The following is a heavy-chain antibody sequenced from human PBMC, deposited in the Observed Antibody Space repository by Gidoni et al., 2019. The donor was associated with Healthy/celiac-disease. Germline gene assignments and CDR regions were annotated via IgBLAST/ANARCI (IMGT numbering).Heavy chain of an antibody. D-gene: IGHD1-26*01. J-gene: IGHJ5*02. CDR1: GGTLSSDQ. CDR2: IIPLFGAA. V-gene: IGHV1-69*06. Sequence: QVQLVQPGAEVKKPGSSVKVSCKASGGTLSSDQTRRARQAPGPGLEWMGGIIPLFGAANYAQNFQGRVTITADKSTSTSYLELSILRSEDTAVYYCARVGDSGSYWGGLMITGWFDPWGQGTLVTVSS. CDR3: ARVGDSGSYWGGLMITGWFDP.